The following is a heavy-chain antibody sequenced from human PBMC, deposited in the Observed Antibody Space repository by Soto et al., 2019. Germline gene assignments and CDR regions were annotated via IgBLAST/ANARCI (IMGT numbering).Heavy chain of an antibody. D-gene: IGHD1-26*01. V-gene: IGHV1-8*02. CDR2: MNPNSGNT. Sequence: ASVKVSCKASGYTFTTYDITWVRQATGQGLEWMGWMNPNSGNTGYAQKFQGRVTMTRNTSISTAYMELSSLRSEDTAVYYCAREKGGGSYLDYWGQGTLVTVSS. CDR1: GYTFTTYD. CDR3: AREKGGGSYLDY. J-gene: IGHJ4*02.